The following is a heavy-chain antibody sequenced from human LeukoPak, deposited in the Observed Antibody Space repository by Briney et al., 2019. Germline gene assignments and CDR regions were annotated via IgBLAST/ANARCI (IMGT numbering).Heavy chain of an antibody. CDR1: GGSISSSSYY. D-gene: IGHD1-26*01. CDR2: TYYSGST. J-gene: IGHJ4*02. V-gene: IGHV4-39*07. CDR3: AREWELYDPYYFDY. Sequence: PSETLSLTCTVSGGSISSSSYYWGWIRQPPGKGLEWIGSTYYSGSTYYNPSLKSRVTISVDTSKNQFSLKLSSVTAADTAVYYCAREWELYDPYYFDYWGQGTLVTVSS.